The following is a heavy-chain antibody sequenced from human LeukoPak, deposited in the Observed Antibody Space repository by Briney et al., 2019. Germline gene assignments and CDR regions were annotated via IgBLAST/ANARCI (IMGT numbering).Heavy chain of an antibody. CDR2: ISSSGSTI. CDR1: GFTFSDYY. CDR3: GKGSYYDSSGSFYFDY. D-gene: IGHD3-22*01. Sequence: GGSLRLSCAASGFTFSDYYVSWIRQAPGKGLEWVSYISSSGSTIYYADSVKGRFTISRDNAKNSLYLQVNSLGTEDTAAYYCGKGSYYDSSGSFYFDYWGQGTLVTVSS. V-gene: IGHV3-11*01. J-gene: IGHJ4*02.